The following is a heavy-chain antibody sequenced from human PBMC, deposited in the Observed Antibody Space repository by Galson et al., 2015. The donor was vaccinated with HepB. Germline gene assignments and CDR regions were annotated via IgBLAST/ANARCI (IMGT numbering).Heavy chain of an antibody. J-gene: IGHJ4*02. CDR3: ARDLNLHSSGWYGNSVKVD. Sequence: SVKVSCKASGGTFSSYAISWVRQAPGQGLEWMGGIIPIFGTANYAQKFQGRVTITADESTSTAYMELSSLRSEDTAVYYCARDLNLHSSGWYGNSVKVDWGQGTLVTVSS. V-gene: IGHV1-69*13. D-gene: IGHD6-19*01. CDR1: GGTFSSYA. CDR2: IIPIFGTA.